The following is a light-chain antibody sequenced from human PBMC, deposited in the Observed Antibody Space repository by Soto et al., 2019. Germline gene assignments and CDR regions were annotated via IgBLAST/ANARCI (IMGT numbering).Light chain of an antibody. CDR1: NIESKS. V-gene: IGLV3-21*02. CDR2: VDS. Sequence: SYELTQPPSVSVAPGQTARITCGGNNIESKSVHWYQQRPGQAPVLVIYVDSDRPSGIPDRFSASKSGTSASLAISGLQSEDEADYYCSSWDDSLNGRVFGGGTKVTVL. J-gene: IGLJ3*02. CDR3: SSWDDSLNGRV.